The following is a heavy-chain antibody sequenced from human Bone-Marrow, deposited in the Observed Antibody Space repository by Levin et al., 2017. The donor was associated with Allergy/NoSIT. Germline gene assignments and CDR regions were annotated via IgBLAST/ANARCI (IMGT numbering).Heavy chain of an antibody. CDR2: TYYRSKWYS. V-gene: IGHV6-1*01. CDR1: GDSVSNAA. D-gene: IGHD1-26*01. CDR3: ARGVRGSTASLDF. Sequence: SQTLSLTCAISGDSVSNAAWNWVRQSPSRGLEWLGRTYYRSKWYSDYAPSVKSRITVSPDTIKNQFSLQLKSMTPEDTAVYYCARGVRGSTASLDFWGRGTLVTVSS. J-gene: IGHJ2*01.